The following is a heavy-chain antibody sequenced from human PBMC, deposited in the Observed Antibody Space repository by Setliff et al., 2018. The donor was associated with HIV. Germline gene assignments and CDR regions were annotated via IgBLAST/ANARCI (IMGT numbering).Heavy chain of an antibody. Sequence: GGSLRLSCAASGFTFDDYAMHWVRQAPGKGLEWVSLITWDGDPYYADSVKGRFTISRDNSKNSLYLQMNSLRTEDTALYYCSKGHPDGDPYYFDYWGQGTLVTVSS. CDR2: ITWDGDP. V-gene: IGHV3-43D*03. D-gene: IGHD2-21*02. J-gene: IGHJ4*02. CDR1: GFTFDDYA. CDR3: SKGHPDGDPYYFDY.